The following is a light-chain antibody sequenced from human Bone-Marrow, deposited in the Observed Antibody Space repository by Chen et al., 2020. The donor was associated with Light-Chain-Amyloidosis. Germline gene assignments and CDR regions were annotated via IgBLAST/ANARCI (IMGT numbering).Light chain of an antibody. Sequence: QSALTQPAPVSGSPGQSIPISCTGTSSDVGGDNHVSWYQQHPDKAPKLMIYEVTTRPSWVPDRFAGSTSDNAASLTISVVQTDDEADYCCSSYTSTNTRVFGSGTRVTVL. J-gene: IGLJ1*01. CDR1: SSDVGGDNH. V-gene: IGLV2-14*01. CDR2: EVT. CDR3: SSYTSTNTRV.